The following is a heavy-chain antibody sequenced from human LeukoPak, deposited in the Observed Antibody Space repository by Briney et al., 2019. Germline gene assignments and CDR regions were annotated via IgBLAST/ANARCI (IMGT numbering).Heavy chain of an antibody. J-gene: IGHJ6*03. Sequence: PSETLSLTCTVSGGSIRSYYWSWIGQPPGKGLEWIGNIYYSGRTKYNPSLKSRVTISVDTSKNQFSLKLSSVTAADTAVYYCARDSYGDNYMDVWGKGTTVTVSS. D-gene: IGHD4-17*01. CDR1: GGSIRSYY. CDR3: ARDSYGDNYMDV. V-gene: IGHV4-59*01. CDR2: IYYSGRT.